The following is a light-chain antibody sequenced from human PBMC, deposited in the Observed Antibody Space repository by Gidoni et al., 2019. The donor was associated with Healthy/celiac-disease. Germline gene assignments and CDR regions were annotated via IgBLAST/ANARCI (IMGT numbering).Light chain of an antibody. CDR3: HQYYSYPRT. Sequence: AIRMTQSPSSLSASTGDRVTITCRASQGISSYLAWYQQKPGKAPTLLIYAASTLQSGVPSRFSGSGSGTDFTLTISCLQSEAFATYSCHQYYSYPRTFGPGPKVDIK. CDR2: AAS. V-gene: IGKV1-8*01. CDR1: QGISSY. J-gene: IGKJ3*01.